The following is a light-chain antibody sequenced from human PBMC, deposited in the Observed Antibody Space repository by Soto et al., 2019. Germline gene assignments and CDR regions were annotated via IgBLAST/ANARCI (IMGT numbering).Light chain of an antibody. J-gene: IGLJ2*01. V-gene: IGLV2-14*01. CDR3: SSYTSSSTPHVV. CDR1: SSDVGGHNY. Sequence: QSVLTQPASVSGSPGQSITISCTGTSSDVGGHNYVSWYQQHPVKAPKLLIYDVSNPPSGVSNRFSGCKSGNTASLTISGLQAEDEAEYYSSSYTSSSTPHVVFGGGTKLTVL. CDR2: DVS.